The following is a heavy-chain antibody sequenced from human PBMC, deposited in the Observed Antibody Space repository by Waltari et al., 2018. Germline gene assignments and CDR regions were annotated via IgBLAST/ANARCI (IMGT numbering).Heavy chain of an antibody. CDR1: GGSISSYY. Sequence: VQLQESGPGLVKPSETLSLTCTVSGGSISSYYWSWIRQPPGKGLEWIGYIYYSGSTNYNPSLKSRVTISVDTSKNQFSLKLSSVTAADTAVYYCARVAIVGATPYYYYMDVWGKGTTVTVSS. CDR2: IYYSGST. D-gene: IGHD1-26*01. V-gene: IGHV4-59*01. J-gene: IGHJ6*03. CDR3: ARVAIVGATPYYYYMDV.